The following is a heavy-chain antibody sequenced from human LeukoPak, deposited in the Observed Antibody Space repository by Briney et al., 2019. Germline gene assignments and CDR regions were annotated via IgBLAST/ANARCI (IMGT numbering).Heavy chain of an antibody. V-gene: IGHV4-59*01. CDR3: ARGVYIAAAQYGY. Sequence: PPGTPSLTPTVSGGSISSYYWSWIPPTPGKGLERMGYIYYSGTTNYNPSLKSRVTISVDTSKNQFSLKLSSVTAADTAVYYCARGVYIAAAQYGYWGQGTLVTVSS. CDR2: IYYSGTT. CDR1: GGSISSYY. D-gene: IGHD6-13*01. J-gene: IGHJ4*02.